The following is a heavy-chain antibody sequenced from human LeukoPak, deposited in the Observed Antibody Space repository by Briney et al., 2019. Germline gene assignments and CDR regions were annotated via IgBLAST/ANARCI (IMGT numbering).Heavy chain of an antibody. CDR2: ISNSGST. CDR3: ARADPNASGYFYRFNWFDP. J-gene: IGHJ5*02. Sequence: SETLSLTCTVSGGSISSHYWTWIRQSPVKGLEWIGDISNSGSTSYNPSLKSRVTISIDTSKNQFSLKLSSVTAADTAVYYCARADPNASGYFYRFNWFDPWGQGTLVTVSS. CDR1: GGSISSHY. V-gene: IGHV4-59*11. D-gene: IGHD3-10*01.